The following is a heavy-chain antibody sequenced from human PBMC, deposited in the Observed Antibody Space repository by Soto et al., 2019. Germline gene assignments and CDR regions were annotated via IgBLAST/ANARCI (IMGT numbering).Heavy chain of an antibody. CDR3: ARVLVFYGGFDP. D-gene: IGHD2-21*02. V-gene: IGHV1-2*02. CDR1: GYTFTGYY. J-gene: IGHJ5*02. Sequence: ASVKVSCKASGYTFTGYYMHWVRQAPGQGLEWMGWINPNSGGTNYAQKFQGRFTISRDNAKNSLYLQMNSLRAEDTAVYYCARVLVFYGGFDPWGQGTLVTVSS. CDR2: INPNSGGT.